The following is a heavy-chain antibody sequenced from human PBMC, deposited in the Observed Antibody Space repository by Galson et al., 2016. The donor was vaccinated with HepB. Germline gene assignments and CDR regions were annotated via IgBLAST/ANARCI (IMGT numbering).Heavy chain of an antibody. CDR3: ARGPLWFGDIDS. CDR1: GSSISSYF. D-gene: IGHD3-10*01. CDR2: IFDTGST. Sequence: SETLSLTCTVSGSSISSYFWSWIRQPPGKGLEWIGYIFDTGSTKYNPSLESRVTISVDTSKKQFSLKLNSVTAVDTAVYYCARGPLWFGDIDSWGQGTLVTVSP. J-gene: IGHJ4*02. V-gene: IGHV4-59*01.